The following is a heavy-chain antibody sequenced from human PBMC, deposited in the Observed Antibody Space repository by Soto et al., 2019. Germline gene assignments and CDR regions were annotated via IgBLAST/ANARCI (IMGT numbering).Heavy chain of an antibody. V-gene: IGHV4-61*08. D-gene: IGHD4-17*01. CDR1: GGSISSGGYY. Sequence: SETLSLTCTVSGGSISSGGYYWSWIRQHPGKGLEWIGYIYYSGSTNYNPSLKSRVTISVDTSKNQFSLKLSSVTAADTAVYYCARTYGDYVDWFDPWGQGTLVTVSS. CDR2: IYYSGST. CDR3: ARTYGDYVDWFDP. J-gene: IGHJ5*02.